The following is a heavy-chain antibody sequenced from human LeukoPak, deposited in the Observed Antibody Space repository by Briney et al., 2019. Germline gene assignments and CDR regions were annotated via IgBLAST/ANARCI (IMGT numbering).Heavy chain of an antibody. Sequence: GGSLRLSCAVSGFTLSIYPMHWVRQAPGKGLEWVAVISYDGSNKDYADSVKGRFTISRDNSKNTLYLQMNSLRAEDTAVYYCARVGSSSWLYNWFDPWGQGTLVTVSS. V-gene: IGHV3-30-3*01. CDR1: GFTLSIYP. D-gene: IGHD6-13*01. CDR3: ARVGSSSWLYNWFDP. CDR2: ISYDGSNK. J-gene: IGHJ5*02.